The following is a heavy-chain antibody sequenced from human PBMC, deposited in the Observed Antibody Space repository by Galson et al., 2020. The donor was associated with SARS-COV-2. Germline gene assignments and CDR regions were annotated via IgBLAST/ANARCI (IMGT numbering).Heavy chain of an antibody. V-gene: IGHV3-23*01. CDR3: AKGPVTFEY. CDR1: GLSFSMYT. CDR2: ISGGGGST. Sequence: GGSLRLSCAASGLSFSMYTMSWVRQAPGKGLEWVSGISGGGGSTYYADSVKGRFTVSRDNSKNTLYLQMNSLRVEDTAVYFCAKGPVTFEYWGQGSLVTVSS. D-gene: IGHD2-21*02. J-gene: IGHJ4*02.